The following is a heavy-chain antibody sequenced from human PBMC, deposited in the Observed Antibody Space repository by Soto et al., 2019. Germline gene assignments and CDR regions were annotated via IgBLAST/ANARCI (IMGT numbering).Heavy chain of an antibody. Sequence: EVQLVESGGGLVQPGRSLRLSCAASGFTFDDYAMHWVRQAPGKGLEWVSGISWNSGSIGYADSVKGRLTISRDNAKNSLYLQMNSLRAEDTALYYCATLAGYDFWSGYSYWGQGTLVTVSS. CDR3: ATLAGYDFWSGYSY. CDR1: GFTFDDYA. J-gene: IGHJ4*02. V-gene: IGHV3-9*01. CDR2: ISWNSGSI. D-gene: IGHD3-3*01.